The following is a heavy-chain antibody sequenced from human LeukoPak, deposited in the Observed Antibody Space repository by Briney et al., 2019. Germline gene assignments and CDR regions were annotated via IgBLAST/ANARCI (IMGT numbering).Heavy chain of an antibody. Sequence: SETLSLTCTVSGGSISSSSYFWGWIRQPPGKGLEWIGSIYYSGSTYYNPSLESRVTISLDTSKNQFSLKLTSVTAADTAVYYCARDSGSYFRAFDIWGQGTMVTVSS. D-gene: IGHD1-26*01. CDR3: ARDSGSYFRAFDI. J-gene: IGHJ3*02. V-gene: IGHV4-39*07. CDR2: IYYSGST. CDR1: GGSISSSSYF.